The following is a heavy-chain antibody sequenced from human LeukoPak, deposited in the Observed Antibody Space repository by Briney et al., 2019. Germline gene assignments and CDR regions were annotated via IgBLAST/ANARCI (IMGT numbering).Heavy chain of an antibody. D-gene: IGHD3-3*01. Sequence: KASETLSLTCTVSGGSISSYYWSWIRQPPGKGLEWIGYIYYSGSSNYNPSLKSRVTISVDRSKNQFSLKLSSVTAADTAVYYCAGRDVRVFGVVIPGELYYHGMDVWGQGTTVTVSS. CDR3: AGRDVRVFGVVIPGELYYHGMDV. J-gene: IGHJ6*02. CDR1: GGSISSYY. CDR2: IYYSGSS. V-gene: IGHV4-59*08.